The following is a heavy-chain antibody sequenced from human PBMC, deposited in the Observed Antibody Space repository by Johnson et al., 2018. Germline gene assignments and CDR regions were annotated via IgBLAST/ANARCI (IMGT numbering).Heavy chain of an antibody. CDR2: ISYDGSKK. V-gene: IGHV3-30-3*01. CDR3: AKDRGPLWGSCYRYFQH. Sequence: QVQLVESGGGVVQPGRSLRLSCAASGFTFSRNAMHWVRQAPGKGLEWVAVISYDGSKKYYADSVKGRFTISRDNSKNTASLQMRSLRAEDTAGYYCAKDRGPLWGSCYRYFQHWGQGTLVTVSS. D-gene: IGHD2-15*01. J-gene: IGHJ1*01. CDR1: GFTFSRNA.